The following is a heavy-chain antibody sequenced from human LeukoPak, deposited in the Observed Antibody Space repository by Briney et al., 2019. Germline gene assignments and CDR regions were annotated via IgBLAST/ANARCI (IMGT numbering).Heavy chain of an antibody. D-gene: IGHD2-15*01. CDR3: ARRLRFYYYYMDV. V-gene: IGHV4-34*01. Sequence: SETLSLTCAVYGGSFSGFYWSWIRQPPGKGLEWIGEITHSGSTNYNPSLKSRVTISVDTSKSQFSLKLNSVTAADTAVYYCARRLRFYYYYMDVWGQGTLVTVSS. CDR2: ITHSGST. CDR1: GGSFSGFY. J-gene: IGHJ6*03.